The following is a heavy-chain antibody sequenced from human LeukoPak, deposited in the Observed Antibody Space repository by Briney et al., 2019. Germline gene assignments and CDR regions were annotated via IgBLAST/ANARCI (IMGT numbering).Heavy chain of an antibody. D-gene: IGHD3-3*01. J-gene: IGHJ4*02. CDR1: GGSITSGDYR. V-gene: IGHV4-39*01. CDR3: ARRINDFWSGQYGYYFDY. Sequence: SETLSLTCSVSGGSITSGDYRWGWNRQSPGKGLEWIGSFYNRGSPYYNPSLKSRVTISLDTSKNQFSLKLTSVTAADTAVYYCARRINDFWSGQYGYYFDYWGQGTLVTVSS. CDR2: FYNRGSP.